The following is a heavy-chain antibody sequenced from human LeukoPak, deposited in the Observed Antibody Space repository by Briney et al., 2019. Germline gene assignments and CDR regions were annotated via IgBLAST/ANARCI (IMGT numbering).Heavy chain of an antibody. CDR3: ARDLPFRIAAAASFDY. D-gene: IGHD6-13*01. J-gene: IGHJ4*02. V-gene: IGHV1-18*01. Sequence: ASVKVSCKASGYTFTSYGISWVRQAPGQGLEWMGWISADNGNTNYAQKLQGRVTMTTDTSTRTAYMELRSLRSDDTAVYYCARDLPFRIAAAASFDYWGQGTLVTVSS. CDR2: ISADNGNT. CDR1: GYTFTSYG.